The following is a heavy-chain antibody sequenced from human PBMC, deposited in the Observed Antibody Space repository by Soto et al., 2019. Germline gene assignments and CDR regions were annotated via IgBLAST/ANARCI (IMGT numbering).Heavy chain of an antibody. J-gene: IGHJ4*02. CDR3: GKVSTYYYDSTFDF. V-gene: IGHV3-30*18. Sequence: PGGSMRLSYAASGFTFSSYGMHWVRQAPGKGLEWVAIISYDGNYKHHADSVKGRFTISRDNSKNTLYLQMNSLRAEDTAVYYCGKVSTYYYDSTFDFWGQGTLVTVSS. CDR2: ISYDGNYK. CDR1: GFTFSSYG. D-gene: IGHD3-22*01.